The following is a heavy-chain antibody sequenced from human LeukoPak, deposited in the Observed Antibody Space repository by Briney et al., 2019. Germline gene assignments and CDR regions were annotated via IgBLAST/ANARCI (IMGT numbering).Heavy chain of an antibody. CDR1: GGSISSSSYY. Sequence: PSETLSLTCTVSGGSISSSSYYWGWIRQPPGKGLGWIGSIYYSGSTYYNPSLKSRVTISVDTSKNQFSLKLSSVTAADTAVYYCARDGAVYYYDSSGLSFDYWGQGTLVTVSS. J-gene: IGHJ4*02. D-gene: IGHD3-22*01. CDR2: IYYSGST. CDR3: ARDGAVYYYDSSGLSFDY. V-gene: IGHV4-39*07.